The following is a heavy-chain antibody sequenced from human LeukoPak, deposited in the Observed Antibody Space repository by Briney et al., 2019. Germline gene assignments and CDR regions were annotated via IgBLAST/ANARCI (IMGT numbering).Heavy chain of an antibody. V-gene: IGHV5-51*01. CDR1: GYSFTSYW. D-gene: IGHD1-26*01. Sequence: GESLKISCKGSGYSFTSYWIGWVRQMPGKGLEWMGIIYPGDSDTRYSPSFQGQVTISADKSISTAYLQWSSLKASDTAMYYCARVAGGEWELLLTFDYWGQGTLVTVPS. CDR3: ARVAGGEWELLLTFDY. CDR2: IYPGDSDT. J-gene: IGHJ4*02.